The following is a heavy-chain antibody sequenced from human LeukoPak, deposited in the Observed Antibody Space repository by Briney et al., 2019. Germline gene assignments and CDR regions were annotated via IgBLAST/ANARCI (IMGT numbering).Heavy chain of an antibody. CDR1: DFTFSSYE. D-gene: IGHD4-17*01. V-gene: IGHV3-48*03. CDR2: ISRSGTTV. J-gene: IGHJ6*02. CDR3: ARPSTVTSLVVGYYFYGMDL. Sequence: GGSLRLSCSASDFTFSSYEMNWVRQAPGKGLEWISYISRSGTTVYYADSVKGRFTISRDNAKNSLYLQMNSLRVEDTAVYYCARPSTVTSLVVGYYFYGMDLWGQGTTVTVSS.